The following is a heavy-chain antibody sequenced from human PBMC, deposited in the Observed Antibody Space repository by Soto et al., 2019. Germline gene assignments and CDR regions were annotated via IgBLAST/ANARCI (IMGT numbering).Heavy chain of an antibody. CDR1: GYTFTGYY. CDR3: ARGHSGSSWYYYYGMDV. CDR2: INPNSGGT. J-gene: IGHJ6*02. D-gene: IGHD6-6*01. V-gene: IGHV1-2*04. Sequence: GASVKVSCKASGYTFTGYYMHWVRQAPGQGLERMGWINPNSGGTNYAQKLQGWVTMTRDTSISTAYMELSRLRSDDTAVYYCARGHSGSSWYYYYGMDVWGQGTTVTVSS.